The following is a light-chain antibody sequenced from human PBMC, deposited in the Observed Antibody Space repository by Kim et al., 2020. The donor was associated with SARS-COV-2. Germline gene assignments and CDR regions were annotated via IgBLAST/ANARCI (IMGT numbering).Light chain of an antibody. CDR2: DAS. CDR3: QQYDNLPRYT. Sequence: SVGDRVTITCQASQDISNYLNWYQQKPGKAPKLLIYDASNLETGVPSRFSGSGSGTDFTFTISSLQPEDIATYYCQQYDNLPRYTFGQGTKLEI. J-gene: IGKJ2*01. CDR1: QDISNY. V-gene: IGKV1-33*01.